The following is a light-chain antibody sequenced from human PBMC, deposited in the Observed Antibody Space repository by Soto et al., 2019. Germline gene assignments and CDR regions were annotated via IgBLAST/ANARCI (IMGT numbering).Light chain of an antibody. CDR3: QQYYSYPLT. CDR1: QGISSY. CDR2: AAS. Sequence: AIRMTQSPASFSTSTGDRVTLTCRASQGISSYLAWYQQKPGKAPKLLIYAASTLQSGVPSRFSGSGSGTDFTLTISCLKSEDFETYYCQQYYSYPLTFGGGTKVDIK. J-gene: IGKJ4*01. V-gene: IGKV1-8*01.